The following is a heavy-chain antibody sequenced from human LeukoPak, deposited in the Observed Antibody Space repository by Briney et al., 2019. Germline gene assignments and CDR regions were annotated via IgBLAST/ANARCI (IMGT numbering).Heavy chain of an antibody. D-gene: IGHD5-18*01. V-gene: IGHV3-66*01. CDR3: ASALGSYGPHFDY. Sequence: GGSLRLSCAASGFTFSSNYMSWVRQAPGKGLEWVSVIYSGGSTYYADSVKGRFTISRDNSKNTLYLQMNSLRAEDTAVYYCASALGSYGPHFDYWGQGTLVTVSS. CDR1: GFTFSSNY. CDR2: IYSGGST. J-gene: IGHJ4*02.